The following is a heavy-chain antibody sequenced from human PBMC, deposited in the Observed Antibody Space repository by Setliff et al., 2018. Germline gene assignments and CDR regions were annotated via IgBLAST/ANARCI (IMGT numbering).Heavy chain of an antibody. Sequence: PSETLSLTCTVSGGSISSMSYYWGWIRQPPGKGLEWIGSIYHSGSTYFNPSLKSRVTISVDTSKNQFSLKLNSVTAADTTVYYCARAVPRGATPDYWYFDLWGRGTLVTVSS. V-gene: IGHV4-39*07. D-gene: IGHD2-2*01. CDR3: ARAVPRGATPDYWYFDL. CDR2: IYHSGST. CDR1: GGSISSMSYY. J-gene: IGHJ2*01.